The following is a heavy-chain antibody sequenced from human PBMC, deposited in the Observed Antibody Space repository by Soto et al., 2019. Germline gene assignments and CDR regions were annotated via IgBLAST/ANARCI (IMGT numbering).Heavy chain of an antibody. D-gene: IGHD4-17*01. CDR2: IYYSGST. V-gene: IGHV4-39*01. J-gene: IGHJ4*02. Sequence: QLQLQESGPGLVKPSETLSLTCTVSGGSISSSSYYWGWIRQPPGKGLEWIGSIYYSGSTYYNPSLKSRVTISVDTSKNQSALKLSSVTAADTAVYYCASPVTTAYYFDYWGQGTLVTVSS. CDR3: ASPVTTAYYFDY. CDR1: GGSISSSSYY.